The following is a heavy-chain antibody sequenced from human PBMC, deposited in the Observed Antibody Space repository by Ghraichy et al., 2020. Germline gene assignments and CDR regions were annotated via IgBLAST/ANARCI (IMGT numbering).Heavy chain of an antibody. J-gene: IGHJ6*02. D-gene: IGHD5-18*01. CDR2: IDWDDDK. CDR1: GFSLTTGGMS. V-gene: IGHV2-70*01. Sequence: SGPTLVKPTQTLTVTCNFSGFSLTTGGMSVIWIRQPPGQALEWLALIDWDDDKYYSTSLKTRLTISKDTSKSQVVLTITNMDPVDTATYYCARMKWVQLWLGATYSYAGVDVWGHGTPVTVSS. CDR3: ARMKWVQLWLGATYSYAGVDV.